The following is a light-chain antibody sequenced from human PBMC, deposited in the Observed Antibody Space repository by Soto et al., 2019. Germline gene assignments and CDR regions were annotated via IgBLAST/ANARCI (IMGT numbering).Light chain of an antibody. CDR1: QSVLYNSNDKNY. V-gene: IGKV4-1*01. CDR2: CAS. Sequence: DIVMTQSPDSLAVSLGERATINCKSSQSVLYNSNDKNYLAWYQQKPVHPPKLLIYCASTRESGVPDRFSGSGSGTDFTLTISSLQAEDVAVYYCQQYYSTPQTFGQGTKLEIK. J-gene: IGKJ2*01. CDR3: QQYYSTPQT.